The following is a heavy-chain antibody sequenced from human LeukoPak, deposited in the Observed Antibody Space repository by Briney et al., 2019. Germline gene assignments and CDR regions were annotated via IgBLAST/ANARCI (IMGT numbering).Heavy chain of an antibody. V-gene: IGHV3-30*04. CDR1: GFTFSSYA. CDR2: ISYDGSNK. D-gene: IGHD4-17*01. Sequence: TGGSLRLSCAASGFTFSSYAMHWVRQAPGKGLEWVAVISYDGSNKYYADSVKGRFTISRDNSKNTLYLQMNSLRAEDTAVYYCAKAGGDYVTSNSDYWGQGPLVTVSS. J-gene: IGHJ4*02. CDR3: AKAGGDYVTSNSDY.